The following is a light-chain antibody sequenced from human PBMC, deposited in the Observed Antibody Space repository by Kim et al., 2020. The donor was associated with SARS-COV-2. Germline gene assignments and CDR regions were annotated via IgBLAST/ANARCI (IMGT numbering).Light chain of an antibody. CDR3: NARDISGNHWV. CDR2: GKD. J-gene: IGLJ2*01. Sequence: ALGQTVTITCQGDSLRNYYATWYQQKPRQAPSLVIFGKDKRPSGIPDRFSGSNSGNTASLTISGAQAEDEADYYCNARDISGNHWVCGGGTQLTVL. V-gene: IGLV3-19*01. CDR1: SLRNYY.